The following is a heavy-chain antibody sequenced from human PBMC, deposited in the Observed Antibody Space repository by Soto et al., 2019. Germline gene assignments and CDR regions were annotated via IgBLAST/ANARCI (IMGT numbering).Heavy chain of an antibody. CDR3: AREMPPPYYYDSSGYPLDY. J-gene: IGHJ4*02. CDR2: ISAYNGNT. D-gene: IGHD3-22*01. CDR1: GYTFTSYG. Sequence: ASVKVSCKASGYTFTSYGISWVRQAPGQGLEWMGWISAYNGNTNYAQKLQGRVTMTTDTSTSTAYMELRSLRSDDTAVYYCAREMPPPYYYDSSGYPLDYWGQGTLVTVPS. V-gene: IGHV1-18*04.